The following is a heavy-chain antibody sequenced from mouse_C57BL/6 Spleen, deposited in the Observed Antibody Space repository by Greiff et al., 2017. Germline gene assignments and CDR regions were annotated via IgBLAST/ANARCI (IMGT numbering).Heavy chain of an antibody. CDR2: IYPGSGST. J-gene: IGHJ2*01. CDR1: GYTFTSYW. CDR3: ARGDYDEVPFDY. V-gene: IGHV1-55*01. Sequence: VQLQQPGAELVKPGASVKMSCKASGYTFTSYWITWVKQRPGQGLEWLGDIYPGSGSTNYNEKFKSKATLTVDTSSSTAYMQLSSLTSEDSAVYYCARGDYDEVPFDYWGQGTTLTVSS. D-gene: IGHD2-4*01.